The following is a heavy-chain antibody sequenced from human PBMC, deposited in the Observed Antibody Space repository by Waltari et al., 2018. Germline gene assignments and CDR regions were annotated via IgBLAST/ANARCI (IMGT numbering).Heavy chain of an antibody. V-gene: IGHV3-30-3*01. CDR2: ISYDGSNK. CDR1: GFTFSSYA. CDR3: ARTKYSSGWVDY. D-gene: IGHD6-19*01. Sequence: QVQLVESGGGVVQPGRSLRLSCAASGFTFSSYAMHWVRQAPGKGLEWVAVISYDGSNKYYADSVKGRFTISRDNSKNTLYLQMNSLRAEDTAVYYCARTKYSSGWVDYWGQGTLVTVSS. J-gene: IGHJ4*02.